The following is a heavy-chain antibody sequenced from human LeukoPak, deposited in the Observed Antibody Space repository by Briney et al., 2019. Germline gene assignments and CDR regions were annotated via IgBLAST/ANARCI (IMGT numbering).Heavy chain of an antibody. J-gene: IGHJ3*02. Sequence: GGSLRLSCAASGFTFSSYWMSWVRQAPGKGLEWVANIKQDGSEKYYVDSLKGRFTISRDNAKNSLYLQMNSLRAEDTAVYYCARDRLYNWNYLTAASDIWGQGTVVTVSS. V-gene: IGHV3-7*01. D-gene: IGHD1-7*01. CDR3: ARDRLYNWNYLTAASDI. CDR2: IKQDGSEK. CDR1: GFTFSSYW.